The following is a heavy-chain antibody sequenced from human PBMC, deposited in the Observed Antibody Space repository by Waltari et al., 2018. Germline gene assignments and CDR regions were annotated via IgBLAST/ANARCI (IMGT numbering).Heavy chain of an antibody. V-gene: IGHV1-24*01. D-gene: IGHD1-26*01. CDR3: ATGVGATTRAGSY. CDR2: FDPKDGET. J-gene: IGHJ4*02. Sequence: QVQLVQSGAEVKKPGASVKVSCKTSGSTFTDYFIHWVRQAPGKGLEWMGVFDPKDGETIYAQKFQGRVTMTEDTSTDTAYMELSSLRSEDTAVYYCATGVGATTRAGSYWGQGTLVTVSS. CDR1: GSTFTDYF.